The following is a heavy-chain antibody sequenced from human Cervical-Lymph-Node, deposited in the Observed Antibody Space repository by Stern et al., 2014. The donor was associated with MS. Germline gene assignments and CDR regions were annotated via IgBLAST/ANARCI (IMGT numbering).Heavy chain of an antibody. V-gene: IGHV1-69*01. CDR3: ARGASSAAWYKHAVDV. CDR2: VIPVCGTP. CDR1: GDTSNTDA. D-gene: IGHD1-14*01. J-gene: IGHJ6*02. Sequence: VQLVESGAEVQKPGSSVKVSCTASGDTSNTDAIHWVRPAPGQGLEGVGGVIPVCGTPVYAQRFKGRVSIAADESTANDYMELSRLRSDDTAVYYCARGASSAAWYKHAVDVWGQGTTVTVSS.